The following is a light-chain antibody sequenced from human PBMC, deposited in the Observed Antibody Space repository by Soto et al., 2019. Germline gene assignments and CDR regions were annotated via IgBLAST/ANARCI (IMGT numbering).Light chain of an antibody. CDR1: ISDVGGYNY. CDR3: SSYTSRRTRV. J-gene: IGLJ1*01. Sequence: QCVLTQPASLSGSPGQSITISCTGTISDVGGYNYVSWYQQHPGKAPKLMIYEVSNRPSGVSNRFSGSKSGNTASLTISGLQAEDEADYYCSSYTSRRTRVIGTGTKVTV. V-gene: IGLV2-14*01. CDR2: EVS.